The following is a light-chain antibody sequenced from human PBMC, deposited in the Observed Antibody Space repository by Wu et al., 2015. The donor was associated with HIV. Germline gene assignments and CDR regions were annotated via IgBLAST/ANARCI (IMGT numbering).Light chain of an antibody. Sequence: EIVMTQSPVTLSVSPGERVTLSCRASQSVSSNLAWYQQKPGQAPRLLIFDASSRATGIPARFSGSGSGTEFTLTISSLQSEDFALYYCQQYNDWFWTFGQGTKVEIK. V-gene: IGKV3-15*01. CDR2: DAS. CDR3: QQYNDWFWT. CDR1: QSVSSN. J-gene: IGKJ1*01.